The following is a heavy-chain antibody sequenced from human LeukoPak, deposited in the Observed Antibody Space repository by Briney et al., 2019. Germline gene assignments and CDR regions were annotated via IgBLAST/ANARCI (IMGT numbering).Heavy chain of an antibody. Sequence: GGSLRLSCAASGFTFSSYGMHWVRQAPGKGLEWVAFIRYDGSNKYYADSVKGRFTISRDNSKNTLYLQMNSLRAEDTAVYYCARDGSGWYYFDYWGQGTLVTVSS. CDR2: IRYDGSNK. D-gene: IGHD6-19*01. CDR3: ARDGSGWYYFDY. V-gene: IGHV3-30*02. J-gene: IGHJ4*02. CDR1: GFTFSSYG.